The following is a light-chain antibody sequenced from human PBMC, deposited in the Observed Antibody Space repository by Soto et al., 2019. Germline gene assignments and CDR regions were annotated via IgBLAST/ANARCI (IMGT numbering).Light chain of an antibody. J-gene: IGKJ1*01. CDR2: GTS. Sequence: TQPAGNLKLSLRAGATLSCRASQSVSSSYLARYQQKPGQAPRFLIYGTSSRATGIPDRFSGSGSGTDFSLTISRLEPEDFAVYYCHQYGSSPTTIGQVSNVDIK. V-gene: IGKV3-20*01. CDR1: QSVSSSY. CDR3: HQYGSSPTT.